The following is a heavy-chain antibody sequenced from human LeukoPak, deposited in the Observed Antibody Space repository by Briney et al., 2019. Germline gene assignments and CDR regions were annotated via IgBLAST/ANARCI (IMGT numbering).Heavy chain of an antibody. CDR2: ISSSGSTI. Sequence: PGGSLRLSCEASGFTFSDYYMSWIRQAPGKGLEWVSYISSSGSTIYYADSVKGRFTISRDNAKNSLYLQMNSLSAEDTAVYYCARQVWSGWSREFDYWGQGTLVTVSS. V-gene: IGHV3-11*01. CDR1: GFTFSDYY. CDR3: ARQVWSGWSREFDY. D-gene: IGHD6-19*01. J-gene: IGHJ4*02.